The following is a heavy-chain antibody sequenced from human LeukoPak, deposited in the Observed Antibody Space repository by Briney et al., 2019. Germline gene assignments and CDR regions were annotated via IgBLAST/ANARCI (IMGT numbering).Heavy chain of an antibody. J-gene: IGHJ6*02. CDR2: IYYSGST. Sequence: SETLSLTCTVSGGSISSYYWSWIRQPPGKGLEWIGYIYYSGSTNYNPPLKSRVTISVDTSKNQFSLKLSSVTAADTAVYYCARDCGGDCYSYYYGMDVWGQGTTVTVSS. D-gene: IGHD2-21*02. CDR1: GGSISSYY. V-gene: IGHV4-59*01. CDR3: ARDCGGDCYSYYYGMDV.